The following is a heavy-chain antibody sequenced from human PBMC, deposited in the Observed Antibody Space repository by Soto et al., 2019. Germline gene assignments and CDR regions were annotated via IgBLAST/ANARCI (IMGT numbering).Heavy chain of an antibody. V-gene: IGHV1-69*02. Sequence: QVQLVQSGAEVKKPGSSVRVSCKASGDTFTFYSINWVRQAPGLGLEWMGRINPILSMSNYAQRFQGRVTMTADKSTRTAYRGLGSLRSEATAMYDCASSYGSGYRAFDYWGQGALVTVSS. CDR2: INPILSMS. CDR1: GDTFTFYS. J-gene: IGHJ4*02. D-gene: IGHD3-10*01. CDR3: ASSYGSGYRAFDY.